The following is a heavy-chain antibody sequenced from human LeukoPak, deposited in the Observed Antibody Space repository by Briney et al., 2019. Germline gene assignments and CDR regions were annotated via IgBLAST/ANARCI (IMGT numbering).Heavy chain of an antibody. CDR3: AKDSNDYGDYNYFDF. D-gene: IGHD4-17*01. CDR2: VWYDGSKT. Sequence: GKSLKLSCAASGFTFSSCHIHWVRQAPGKGLEWVALVWYDGSKTYYADSVKGRFTVSRDNSKNTLYLQMNSLRAEDTAVYYCAKDSNDYGDYNYFDFWGQGTLVTVS. J-gene: IGHJ4*02. V-gene: IGHV3-33*06. CDR1: GFTFSSCH.